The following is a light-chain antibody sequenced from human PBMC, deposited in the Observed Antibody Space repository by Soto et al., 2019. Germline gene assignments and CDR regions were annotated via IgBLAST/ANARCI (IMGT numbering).Light chain of an antibody. CDR3: SSYTSSSTLYV. Sequence: QSALTQPASVSGSPGQSITISCTGISSDVGGYNYVSWYQQLPGKAPKLIIYDVSNRPSGVSNRFSASKSANAASLTISGLQAEDEADYYCSSYTSSSTLYVFGTGTKDTVL. V-gene: IGLV2-14*03. J-gene: IGLJ1*01. CDR1: SSDVGGYNY. CDR2: DVS.